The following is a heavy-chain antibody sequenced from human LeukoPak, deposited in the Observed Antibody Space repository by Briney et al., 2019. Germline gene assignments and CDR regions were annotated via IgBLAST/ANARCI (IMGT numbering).Heavy chain of an antibody. CDR2: IDYSGST. V-gene: IGHV4-39*01. D-gene: IGHD3-22*01. Sequence: SETLSRTCTVSCGSISSYYWSWIRQPPGKGLEWIGSIDYSGSTYYNPSLKSRVTISVYTSKNQFSLKMGSVTDADTDVYYCARGARSSGYWAGVFDMWGEGTMVTVSS. J-gene: IGHJ3*02. CDR1: CGSISSYY. CDR3: ARGARSSGYWAGVFDM.